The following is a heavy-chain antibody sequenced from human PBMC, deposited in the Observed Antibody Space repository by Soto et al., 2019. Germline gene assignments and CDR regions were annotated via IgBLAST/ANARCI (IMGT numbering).Heavy chain of an antibody. V-gene: IGHV3-74*02. J-gene: IGHJ4*02. CDR2: IYFDGITT. CDR1: EFTFSNYA. D-gene: IGHD1-26*01. CDR3: ARGGAMGVDY. Sequence: EVQLLESGGGLVQPGGSLSLSCAASEFTFSNYAMTWVRQAPGKGLEWVSRIYFDGITTNYADSVKGRLTVSRDNAKNTVYLHVNTLRDEDTAVYYCARGGAMGVDYWGQGTLVTVSS.